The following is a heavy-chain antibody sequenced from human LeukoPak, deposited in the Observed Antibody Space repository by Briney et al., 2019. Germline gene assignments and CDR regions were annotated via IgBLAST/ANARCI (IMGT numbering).Heavy chain of an antibody. CDR3: GRVDSSGYHSDY. D-gene: IGHD3-22*01. CDR1: GGSISSSSYY. CDR2: IYYSGST. Sequence: PSETLSLTCTVSGGSISSSSYYWGWIRQPPGKGLEWIGSIYYSGSTYYNPSPKSRVAISVDTSKNQFSLKLSSVTAADTAVYYCGRVDSSGYHSDYWGQGTLVTVSS. J-gene: IGHJ4*02. V-gene: IGHV4-39*07.